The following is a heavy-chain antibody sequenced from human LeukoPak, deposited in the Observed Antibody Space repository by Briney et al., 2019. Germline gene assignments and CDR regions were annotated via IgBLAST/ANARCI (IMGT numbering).Heavy chain of an antibody. Sequence: GGSLRLSCAASGFTFSDYYMSWIRQAPGKGLEWVSYISSSGSTIFYADSVKGRFTITRDNAKNSLYLQMNSLRAEDTAVYYCARILSSGWGELGYWGQGTLVTVSS. J-gene: IGHJ4*02. V-gene: IGHV3-11*04. D-gene: IGHD6-19*01. CDR3: ARILSSGWGELGY. CDR1: GFTFSDYY. CDR2: ISSSGSTI.